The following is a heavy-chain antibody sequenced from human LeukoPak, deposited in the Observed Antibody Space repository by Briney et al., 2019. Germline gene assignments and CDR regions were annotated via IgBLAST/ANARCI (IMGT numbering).Heavy chain of an antibody. CDR1: GGSISSSGYY. Sequence: SQTLSLTCTVSGGSISSSGYYWSWIRQHPGKGLEWIGYIYYSGSTYYNPSLKSRVTISVDTSKNQFSLKLSSVTAADTAVYYCARSAMGGYSKLDAFDIWGQGTMVTVSS. J-gene: IGHJ3*02. V-gene: IGHV4-31*03. CDR3: ARSAMGGYSKLDAFDI. D-gene: IGHD5-12*01. CDR2: IYYSGST.